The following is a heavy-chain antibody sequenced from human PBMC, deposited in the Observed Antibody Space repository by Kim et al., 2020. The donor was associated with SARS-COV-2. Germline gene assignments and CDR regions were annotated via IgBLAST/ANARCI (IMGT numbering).Heavy chain of an antibody. CDR1: GYTFSNYA. J-gene: IGHJ4*01. D-gene: IGHD3-3*01. V-gene: IGHV1-3*01. Sequence: ASVKVSCKASGYTFSNYAMHWVRQAPGQRLKWMGWINAGSGNTEYSQKFQGRLIITRDTSASTAYMELSSLRSEDTAVYYCARGGAVLRFLEWLSSYFDY. CDR2: INAGSGNT. CDR3: ARGGAVLRFLEWLSSYFDY.